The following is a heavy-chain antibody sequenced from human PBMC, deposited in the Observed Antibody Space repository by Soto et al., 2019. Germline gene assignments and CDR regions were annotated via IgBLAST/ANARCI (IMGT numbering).Heavy chain of an antibody. Sequence: QVQLVESGGGVVQPGRSLRLSCAASGFTFSTYAMHWVRQAPGKGLEWVAVISYDGSNKYYADSVKGRFTISRDNTQKTLYVHMDSLRHEDTAVYYCARDWVAYAAQYYYGLDVWGQGTTVTVSS. D-gene: IGHD2-8*02. CDR3: ARDWVAYAAQYYYGLDV. CDR1: GFTFSTYA. V-gene: IGHV3-30-3*01. J-gene: IGHJ6*02. CDR2: ISYDGSNK.